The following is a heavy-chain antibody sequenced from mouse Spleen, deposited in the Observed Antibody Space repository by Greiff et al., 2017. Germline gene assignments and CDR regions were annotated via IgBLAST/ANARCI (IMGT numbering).Heavy chain of an antibody. CDR1: GFTFSSYA. V-gene: IGHV5-9-3*01. Sequence: EVKLVESGGGLVKPGGSLKLSCAASGFTFSSYAMSWVRQTPEKRLEWVATISSGGSYTYYPDSVKGRFTISRDNAKNTLYLQMSSLRSEDTAMYYCARRVYYYGSSQYYFDYWGQGTTLTVSS. CDR3: ARRVYYYGSSQYYFDY. J-gene: IGHJ2*01. D-gene: IGHD1-1*01. CDR2: ISSGGSYT.